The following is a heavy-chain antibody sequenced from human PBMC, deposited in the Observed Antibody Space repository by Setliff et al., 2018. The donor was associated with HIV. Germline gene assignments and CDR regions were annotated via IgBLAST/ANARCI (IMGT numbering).Heavy chain of an antibody. J-gene: IGHJ1*01. CDR1: GYTFTSYY. CDR2: INPSSGST. Sequence: RASVKVSCKASGYTFTSYYMHWVRQAPGQGLEWMGIINPSSGSTTYAQKFQGRVTMTRDTSTSTVYMELSSLRSEDTAVYYCARDHMSVGAWVGATSRGLFQHWGQGTLVTVSS. D-gene: IGHD1-26*01. V-gene: IGHV1-46*01. CDR3: ARDHMSVGAWVGATSRGLFQH.